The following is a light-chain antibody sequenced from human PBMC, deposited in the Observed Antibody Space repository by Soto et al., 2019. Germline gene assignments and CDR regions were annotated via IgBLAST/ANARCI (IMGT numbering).Light chain of an antibody. Sequence: QSVLTQSPSASASLGASVKLTCTLSSGHSTYAIAWHQQQPEKGPRYLMKVDSDGSHSRGDGIPDRFSVSSSGAERYLIISSLQSEDEADYYCQTWGTGSVVFGGGTQLTVL. J-gene: IGLJ2*01. CDR2: VDSDGSH. V-gene: IGLV4-69*01. CDR3: QTWGTGSVV. CDR1: SGHSTYA.